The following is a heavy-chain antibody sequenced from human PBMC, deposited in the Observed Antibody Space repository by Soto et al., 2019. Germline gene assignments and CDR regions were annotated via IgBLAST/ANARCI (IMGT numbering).Heavy chain of an antibody. CDR2: IIPLFGTA. Sequence: ASVKVSCKASGGTFSTYAIDWVRQAPGQGLEWMGGIIPLFGTAKYAQNFQGRITVTADESTNTAYMELRSLRSEDTAVYYCARGVHYDSSGYYYFYWGQGTLVTVSS. D-gene: IGHD3-22*01. J-gene: IGHJ4*02. CDR1: GGTFSTYA. CDR3: ARGVHYDSSGYYYFY. V-gene: IGHV1-69*13.